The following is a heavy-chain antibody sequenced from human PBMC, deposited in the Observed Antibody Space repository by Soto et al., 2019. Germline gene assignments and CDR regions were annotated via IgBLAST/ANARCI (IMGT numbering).Heavy chain of an antibody. CDR2: INHSGST. D-gene: IGHD3-9*01. J-gene: IGHJ4*02. V-gene: IGHV4-34*01. CDR1: GGSFSGYY. Sequence: SETLSLTCAVYGGSFSGYYWSWIRQPPGKGLEWIGEINHSGSTNYNPSLKSRVTISVDTSKNQFSLKLSSVTAADTAVYYCARDGILTGYRGYFDYWGQGTLVTSPQ. CDR3: ARDGILTGYRGYFDY.